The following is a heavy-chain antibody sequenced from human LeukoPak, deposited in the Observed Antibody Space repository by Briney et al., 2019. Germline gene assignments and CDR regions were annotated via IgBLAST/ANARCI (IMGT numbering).Heavy chain of an antibody. CDR1: GFTFSSYG. V-gene: IGHV3-30*18. CDR3: AKGSSGWYFTPGVY. J-gene: IGHJ4*02. CDR2: ISYDGSNK. Sequence: PGRPLRLSCAASGFTFSSYGMHWVRQAPGKGLEWVAVISYDGSNKYYADSVKGRFTISRDNSKNTLYLQMNSLRAEDTAVYYCAKGSSGWYFTPGVYWGQGTLVTVSS. D-gene: IGHD6-19*01.